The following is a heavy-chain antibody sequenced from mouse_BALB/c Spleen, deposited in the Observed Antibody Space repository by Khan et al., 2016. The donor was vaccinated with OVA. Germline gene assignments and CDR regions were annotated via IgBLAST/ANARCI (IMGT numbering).Heavy chain of an antibody. CDR1: GYIFTSYW. CDR2: IYPGTGSI. Sequence: QVQLKQSGGDLVRPGASVKLSCKTSGYIFTSYWIHWVKQWSGQGLEWIARIYPGTGSIYYNENFKDKATLTADISSSTAYMQLGSLTSEDSAVYRGARGGGFGNYFDYWGQGTLVTVSA. D-gene: IGHD2-1*01. CDR3: ARGGGFGNYFDY. J-gene: IGHJ3*01. V-gene: IGHV1S132*01.